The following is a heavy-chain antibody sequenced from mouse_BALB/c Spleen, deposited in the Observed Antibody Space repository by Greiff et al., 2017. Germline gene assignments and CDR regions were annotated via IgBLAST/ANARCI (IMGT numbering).Heavy chain of an antibody. Sequence: QVQLKESGAELVRPGVSVKISCKGSGYTFTDYAMHWVKQSHAKSLEWIGVISTYYGDASYNQKFKGKATMTVDKSSSTAYMELARLTSEDSAIYYCARGAPDYWGQGTTLTVSS. J-gene: IGHJ2*01. CDR2: ISTYYGDA. V-gene: IGHV1S137*01. CDR3: ARGAPDY. CDR1: GYTFTDYA.